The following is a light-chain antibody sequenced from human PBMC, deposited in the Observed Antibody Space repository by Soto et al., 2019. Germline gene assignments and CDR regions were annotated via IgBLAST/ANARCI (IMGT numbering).Light chain of an antibody. CDR2: SND. V-gene: IGLV1-44*01. CDR3: AAWDDSLNVVA. CDR1: ISNIGSNT. J-gene: IGLJ2*01. Sequence: QSVLTQPPSASGTPGQRVTISCSGSISNIGSNTVNWYQQLPGAAPKLLISSNDRRPSGVPGRFSGSKSGTSASLAISGLRSEDEADYYCAAWDDSLNVVAFGGGTKLTVL.